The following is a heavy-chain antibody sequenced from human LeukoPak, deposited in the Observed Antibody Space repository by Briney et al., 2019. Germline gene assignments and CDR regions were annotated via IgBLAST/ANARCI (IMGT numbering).Heavy chain of an antibody. V-gene: IGHV1-2*02. CDR3: AKAGLGYSSSWDYYYYMDV. Sequence: VASVKVSCKASGYTFTGYDMHWVRQAPGQGLEWMGWINPNSGGANYAQKFQGRVTMTRDTSMSTAYMELSRLRSEDTAMYYCAKAGLGYSSSWDYYYYMDVXGKGPTVTVXS. J-gene: IGHJ6*03. CDR1: GYTFTGYD. CDR2: INPNSGGA. D-gene: IGHD6-13*01.